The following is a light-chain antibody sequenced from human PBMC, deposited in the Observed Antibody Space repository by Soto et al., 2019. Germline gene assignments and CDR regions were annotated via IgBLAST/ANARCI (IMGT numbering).Light chain of an antibody. CDR2: DAS. CDR3: QQRSNWPFT. Sequence: APHSCRASQSVSNYLALYQQRPGQAPRLLIYDASTRATGIPASFSGSGSGTDFTLTISSLEPEDFAVYYCQQRSNWPFTVGPGTKVDI. CDR1: QSVSNY. J-gene: IGKJ3*01. V-gene: IGKV3-11*01.